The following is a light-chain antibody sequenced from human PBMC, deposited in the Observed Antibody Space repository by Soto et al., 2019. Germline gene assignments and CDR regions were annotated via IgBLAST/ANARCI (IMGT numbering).Light chain of an antibody. V-gene: IGLV2-11*01. Sequence: QSALTQPASESGTPGQSITISCTGTSSDVGGYNYVSWYQQQPGKAPKLMIYDVSKRPSAVPDRFSVSNSSNTASLSISVLQAEDEADYYCCSYAGSYTYYVFGTGTKGTVL. J-gene: IGLJ1*01. CDR3: CSYAGSYTYYV. CDR2: DVS. CDR1: SSDVGGYNY.